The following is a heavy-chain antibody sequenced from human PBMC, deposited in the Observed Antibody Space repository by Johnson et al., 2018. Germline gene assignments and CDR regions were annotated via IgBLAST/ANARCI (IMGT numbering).Heavy chain of an antibody. V-gene: IGHV3-21*01. D-gene: IGHD1-26*01. CDR2: ISSSSSYI. CDR1: GFTFSSYS. Sequence: VQLVQSGGGLVQPGGSLRLSCAASGFTFSSYSMNWVRQAPGTGLEWVSSISSSSSYIHYADSLKGRFTISRDNAKNTPYLQMNSLRAEDTAVYYCARWELLKWAFDIWGQGTMVTVSS. CDR3: ARWELLKWAFDI. J-gene: IGHJ3*02.